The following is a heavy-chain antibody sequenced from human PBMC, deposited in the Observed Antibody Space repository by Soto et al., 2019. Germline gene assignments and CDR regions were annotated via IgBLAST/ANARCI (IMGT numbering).Heavy chain of an antibody. Sequence: GGSLRLSCAASGFTFSNYAMHWVRQAPGKGLEWVAVISYDGSNQYYADSVKGRFTISRDNSKNTLYLQMNSLRAEDTAVYYCARDAYAFDIWRQGTMVTVSS. CDR3: ARDAYAFDI. V-gene: IGHV3-30-3*01. J-gene: IGHJ3*02. CDR2: ISYDGSNQ. CDR1: GFTFSNYA.